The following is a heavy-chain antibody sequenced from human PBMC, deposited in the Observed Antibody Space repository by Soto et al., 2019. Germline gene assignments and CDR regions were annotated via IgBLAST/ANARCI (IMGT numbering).Heavy chain of an antibody. CDR2: IYYSGST. Sequence: SETLSLTCTVSGGSISSGGHYWSWIRQHPGKGLEWIGNIYYSGSTNYNPSLKSRVTISVDTSRNQFSLDLTSVTAADTAVYYCAGGPNEYFFDYWGQGSLVTVSS. CDR1: GGSISSGGHY. D-gene: IGHD3-9*01. V-gene: IGHV4-31*03. J-gene: IGHJ4*02. CDR3: AGGPNEYFFDY.